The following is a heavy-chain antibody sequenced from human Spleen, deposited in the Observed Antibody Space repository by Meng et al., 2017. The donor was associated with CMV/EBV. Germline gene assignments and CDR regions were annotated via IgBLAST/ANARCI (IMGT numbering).Heavy chain of an antibody. J-gene: IGHJ4*02. D-gene: IGHD5-18*01. CDR2: INPSGGST. V-gene: IGHV1-46*01. CDR3: ARDMVSFGYFGY. CDR1: GYTFIDYY. Sequence: ASVKVSCKASGYTFIDYYIHWVRQAPGQGLEWMGMINPSGGSTHYAQKFQGRVTLTRDTSTSTVYMQLSSLRSEDTAVYYCARDMVSFGYFGYWGQGMLVTVSS.